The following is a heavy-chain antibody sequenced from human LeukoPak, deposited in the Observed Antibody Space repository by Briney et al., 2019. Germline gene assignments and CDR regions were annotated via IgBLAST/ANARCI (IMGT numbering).Heavy chain of an antibody. Sequence: SETLSLTCTVSGYSINSGYYWGWIRQPPGKGLEWIGSIYHSGSTYYNPSLKSRVTISVDTSKNQFSLKLSSVTAADTAVYYCAGDFWSGYYFRDWGQGTLVTVSS. D-gene: IGHD3-3*01. CDR3: AGDFWSGYYFRD. CDR2: IYHSGST. J-gene: IGHJ4*02. V-gene: IGHV4-38-2*02. CDR1: GYSINSGYY.